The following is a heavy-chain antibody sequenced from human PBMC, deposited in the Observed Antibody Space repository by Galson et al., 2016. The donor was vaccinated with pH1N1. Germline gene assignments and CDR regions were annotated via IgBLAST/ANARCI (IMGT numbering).Heavy chain of an antibody. CDR2: IYYSGRT. CDR1: GGSISSDDYY. Sequence: LSLTCTVSGGSISSDDYYWSWIRQRPGEGLEWIGYIYYSGRTYYNPSLKSRVTISVDTSKNQFSLRLSSMTAADTAVYFCASSIPVTALDAFDLWGQGTMVTVSS. V-gene: IGHV4-31*03. J-gene: IGHJ3*01. CDR3: ASSIPVTALDAFDL. D-gene: IGHD2-21*02.